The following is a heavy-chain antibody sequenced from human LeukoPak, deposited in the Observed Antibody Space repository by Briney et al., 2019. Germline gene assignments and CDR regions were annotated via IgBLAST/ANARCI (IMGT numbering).Heavy chain of an antibody. CDR1: GFTFSKTW. CDR2: INSDGSST. Sequence: GGSLRLSCAAAGFTFSKTWMHWVRQAPGKGLVWVSRINSDGSSTSYADSVKGRFTISRDNAKNTLYLQMNSLRAEDTAVYYCATLPTPTVVTWYYFDYWGQGTLVTVSS. J-gene: IGHJ4*02. V-gene: IGHV3-74*01. D-gene: IGHD4-23*01. CDR3: ATLPTPTVVTWYYFDY.